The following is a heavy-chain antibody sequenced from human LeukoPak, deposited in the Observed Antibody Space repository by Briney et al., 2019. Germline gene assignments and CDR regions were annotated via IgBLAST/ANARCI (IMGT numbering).Heavy chain of an antibody. CDR1: GGSISSGGYY. J-gene: IGHJ4*02. D-gene: IGHD5-18*01. CDR2: IYYSGST. Sequence: PSETLSLTCTVSGGSISSGGYYWSWIRQHPGKGLEWIGYIYYSGSTNYNPSLKSRVTISVDTSKNQFSLKLSSVTAADTAVYYCARSWIRLGYFDYWGQGTLVTVSS. CDR3: ARSWIRLGYFDY. V-gene: IGHV4-61*08.